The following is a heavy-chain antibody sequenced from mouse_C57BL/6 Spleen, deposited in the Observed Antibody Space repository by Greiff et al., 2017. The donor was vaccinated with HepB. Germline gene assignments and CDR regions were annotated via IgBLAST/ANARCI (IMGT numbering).Heavy chain of an antibody. D-gene: IGHD3-3*01. J-gene: IGHJ2*01. Sequence: QVQLQQSGAELARPGASVKLSCKASGYTFTSYGISWVKQRTGQGLEWIGEIYPRSGNTYYNEKFKGKATLTADKSSSTAYMELRSLTSEDSAVYFCASEAGTGDYGGQGTTLTVSS. CDR1: GYTFTSYG. V-gene: IGHV1-81*01. CDR2: IYPRSGNT. CDR3: ASEAGTGDY.